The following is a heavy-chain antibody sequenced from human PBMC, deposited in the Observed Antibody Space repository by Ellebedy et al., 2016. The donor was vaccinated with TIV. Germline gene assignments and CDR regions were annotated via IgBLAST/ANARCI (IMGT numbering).Heavy chain of an antibody. CDR3: ARHRVRYYFDY. Sequence: MPSETLSLTCTVSGGSISSSSYYWGWIRQPPGKGLEWIGSMYYSGSTYYNPSLKSRVTISVDTSKNQFSLKLSSVTAADTAVYYCARHRVRYYFDYWGQGTLVTVSS. V-gene: IGHV4-39*01. CDR2: MYYSGST. CDR1: GGSISSSSYY. J-gene: IGHJ4*02.